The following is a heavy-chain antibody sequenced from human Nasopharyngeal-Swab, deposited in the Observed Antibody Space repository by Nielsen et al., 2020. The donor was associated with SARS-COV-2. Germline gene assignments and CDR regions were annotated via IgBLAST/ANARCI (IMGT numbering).Heavy chain of an antibody. D-gene: IGHD3-16*01. Sequence: GESLKISCAASRFTFSSYEMNWVRQAPGKGLEWLSYISSSGSTTYYADSVKGRFTISRDNSKNTLYLQMNSLRAEDTAVYYCARGGGYVDAFDIWGQGTMVTVSS. J-gene: IGHJ3*02. CDR1: RFTFSSYE. CDR2: ISSSGSTT. CDR3: ARGGGYVDAFDI. V-gene: IGHV3-48*03.